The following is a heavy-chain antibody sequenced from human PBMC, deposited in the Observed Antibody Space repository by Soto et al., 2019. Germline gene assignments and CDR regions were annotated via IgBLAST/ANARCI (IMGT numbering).Heavy chain of an antibody. D-gene: IGHD6-13*01. CDR2: IHYSGST. Sequence: SETLSLTXTVSGGSISSSSYYWGWIRQPPGKGLEWIGCIHYSGSTYYNPSLRSRVTSSVDTSKNQFSLKVTSVTAAATAVYYCARRLFTSTWPSYFDYWGQGTPVTVSS. CDR3: ARRLFTSTWPSYFDY. J-gene: IGHJ4*02. V-gene: IGHV4-39*01. CDR1: GGSISSSSYY.